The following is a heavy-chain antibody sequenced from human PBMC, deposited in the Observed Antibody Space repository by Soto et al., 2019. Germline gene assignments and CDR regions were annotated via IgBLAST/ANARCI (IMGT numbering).Heavy chain of an antibody. J-gene: IGHJ3*02. CDR1: GYPVTAYY. Sequence: QLHLVQSGAVVKKPGASVTVSCSASGYPVTAYYMHWVRQAPGRGLEWMGGINPATGAAKYTQTFQGRVPMTGDPSRSPVFRELSGLTSEAAAVFYGARGGGVGVAGSAAFDMWGQGTVVTVSS. CDR2: INPATGAA. CDR3: ARGGGVGVAGSAAFDM. V-gene: IGHV1-2*02. D-gene: IGHD3-3*01.